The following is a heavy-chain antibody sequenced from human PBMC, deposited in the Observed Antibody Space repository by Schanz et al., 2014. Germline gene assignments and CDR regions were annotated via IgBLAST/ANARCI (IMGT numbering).Heavy chain of an antibody. D-gene: IGHD3-3*01. V-gene: IGHV3-20*04. CDR3: AREQTMFGVTYTDAYDV. CDR1: GFTFENYA. J-gene: IGHJ3*01. Sequence: VQLVESGGGVVRPGGSLRLSCAASGFTFENYALTWVRQVPGKGLEWVSRINWSDGGSTGYADSVRGRFTISRDNAKNSLYLQMKSLRVDDTAVYYCAREQTMFGVTYTDAYDVWGRGTMVTVSS. CDR2: INWSDGGST.